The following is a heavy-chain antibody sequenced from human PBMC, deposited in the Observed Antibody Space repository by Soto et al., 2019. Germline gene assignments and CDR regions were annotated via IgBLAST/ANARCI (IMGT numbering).Heavy chain of an antibody. Sequence: QVQLVQSGGGLVKPGGSLRLSCAASGFSFSDYYVSWLRQAPGQGLEWLSYISSSSIYINYADSVRGRFTISRDNAKNSLYLQMNSRRAEDTAVYYCASGQQIRMADIWGQGTMVTVSS. V-gene: IGHV3-11*05. CDR2: ISSSSIYI. J-gene: IGHJ3*02. D-gene: IGHD6-13*01. CDR3: ASGQQIRMADI. CDR1: GFSFSDYY.